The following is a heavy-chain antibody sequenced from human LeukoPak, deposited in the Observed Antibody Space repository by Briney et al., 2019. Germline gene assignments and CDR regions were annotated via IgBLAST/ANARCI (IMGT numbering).Heavy chain of an antibody. CDR3: AKDGAVAGTIDFDY. J-gene: IGHJ4*02. V-gene: IGHV3-23*01. Sequence: PGGSLRLSCAASGFTFSGYAMSWVRQAPGKGLEWVSAISGSGGSTYYADSVKGRFTISRDNSKNTLYLQMNSLRAEDTAVYYCAKDGAVAGTIDFDYWGQGTLVTVSS. D-gene: IGHD6-19*01. CDR2: ISGSGGST. CDR1: GFTFSGYA.